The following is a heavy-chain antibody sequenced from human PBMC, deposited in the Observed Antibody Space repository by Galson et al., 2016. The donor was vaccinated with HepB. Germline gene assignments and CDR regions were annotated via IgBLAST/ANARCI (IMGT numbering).Heavy chain of an antibody. CDR1: GFAFSNYA. J-gene: IGHJ4*02. D-gene: IGHD6-19*01. CDR3: ARYPQWLVEFADS. V-gene: IGHV3-30*04. Sequence: SLRLSCAASGFAFSNYAMHWVRQAPGKGLEWVALLSNDGSHKFYADSVKGRFTIYRDNSKNTLYLQMDSLRPEDAALYYCARYPQWLVEFADSWGQGTLVTVSS. CDR2: LSNDGSHK.